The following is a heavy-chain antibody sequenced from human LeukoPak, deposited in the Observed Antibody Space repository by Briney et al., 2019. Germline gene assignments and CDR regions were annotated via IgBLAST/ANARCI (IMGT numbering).Heavy chain of an antibody. D-gene: IGHD5-24*01. CDR3: AKVGDGYKDY. CDR2: IIGNGGAV. CDR1: GFTFSIYA. Sequence: GGSLRLSCAASGFTFSIYAMNWVRQAPGKGLEWVSLIIGNGGAVYYADSVKGRFTISRDNSKSTLYLQMNNLRVEDTAIYYCAKVGDGYKDYWGQGTLVTVSS. V-gene: IGHV3-23*01. J-gene: IGHJ4*02.